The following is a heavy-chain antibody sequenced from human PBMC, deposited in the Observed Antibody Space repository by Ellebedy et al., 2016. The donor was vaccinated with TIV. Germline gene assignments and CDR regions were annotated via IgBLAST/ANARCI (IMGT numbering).Heavy chain of an antibody. V-gene: IGHV3-74*01. CDR1: GVTFRDFW. CDR3: ARQMRDGFGDFDY. Sequence: GESLKISCAVSGVTFRDFWMHWVRQAPGKGLVWVSRINSDWGSTNYADSVKGRFTISRDNAKNTLYLQMNSLRAEDTDVYYCARQMRDGFGDFDYWGQGTLVTVSS. D-gene: IGHD5-24*01. J-gene: IGHJ4*02. CDR2: INSDWGST.